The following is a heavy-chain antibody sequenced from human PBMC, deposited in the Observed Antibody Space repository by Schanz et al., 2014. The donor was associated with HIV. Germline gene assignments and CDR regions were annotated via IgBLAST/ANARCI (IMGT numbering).Heavy chain of an antibody. Sequence: EALLLESGGGLVQPGGSLRLSCRGSEFPFSHNAMTWVRQAPGKGLQWVSTISAGVGTASYADSVKGRFTISRDNSKKMLFLQMNSLRAEDTAVYYCARVFGRTYGLPDYWGQGTRVTVSS. J-gene: IGHJ4*02. CDR1: EFPFSHNA. V-gene: IGHV3-23*01. CDR2: ISAGVGTA. D-gene: IGHD3-10*01. CDR3: ARVFGRTYGLPDY.